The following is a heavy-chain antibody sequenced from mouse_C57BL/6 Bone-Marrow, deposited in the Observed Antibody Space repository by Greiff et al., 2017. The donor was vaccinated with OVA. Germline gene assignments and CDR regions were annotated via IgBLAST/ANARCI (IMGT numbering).Heavy chain of an antibody. CDR3: ARDRFDDYDSDWYFDV. CDR1: GFTFSDYY. J-gene: IGHJ1*03. Sequence: EVKLQESEGGLVQPGSSMKLSCTASGFTFSDYYMAWVRQVPEKGLEWVANINYDGSSTYYLDSLKSRFIISRDNAKNSLYLQMSSLKSEDTATYYCARDRFDDYDSDWYFDVWGTGTTVTVSS. CDR2: INYDGSST. D-gene: IGHD2-4*01. V-gene: IGHV5-16*01.